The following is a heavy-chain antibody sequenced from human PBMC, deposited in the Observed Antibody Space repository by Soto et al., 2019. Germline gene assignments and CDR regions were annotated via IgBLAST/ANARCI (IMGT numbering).Heavy chain of an antibody. CDR1: GGSISSSSYY. D-gene: IGHD3-3*01. V-gene: IGHV4-39*01. J-gene: IGHJ5*02. Sequence: QLQLQESGPGLVKPSETLSLTCTVSGGSISSSSYYWGWIRQPPGKGLEWIGSIYYSGSTYYNPSLKSRVTISVDTSKNQFSLKLSSVTAADTAVYYCARLGSPGFLEWLLDPIGFDPWGQGTLVTVSS. CDR3: ARLGSPGFLEWLLDPIGFDP. CDR2: IYYSGST.